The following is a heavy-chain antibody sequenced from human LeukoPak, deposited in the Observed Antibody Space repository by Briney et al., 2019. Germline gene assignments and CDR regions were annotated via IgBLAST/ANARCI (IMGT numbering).Heavy chain of an antibody. J-gene: IGHJ4*02. CDR2: ISGSGVTT. D-gene: IGHD3-22*01. CDR1: GFTFSSYA. V-gene: IGHV3-23*01. CDR3: AKGRDSLYYYDSSGFDPYFDY. Sequence: PGGSLRLSCAASGFTFSSYAMSWVRQAPGKGLEWVSAISGSGVTTYCADSVKGRFTISRDNSKNTLYLQMNSLRAEDTAVYYCAKGRDSLYYYDSSGFDPYFDYWGQGTLVTVSS.